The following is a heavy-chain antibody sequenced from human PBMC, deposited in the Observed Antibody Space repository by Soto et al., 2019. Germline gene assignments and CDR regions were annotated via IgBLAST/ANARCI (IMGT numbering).Heavy chain of an antibody. CDR3: ARYPVVVVPAAHDGLDV. D-gene: IGHD2-2*01. V-gene: IGHV4-31*03. Sequence: QVQLQESGPGLVKPSQTLSLTCSGSGVSVSSDIYYWSWIRHHPGKGLEWIGYIYYSGNTCYNPSLGGRVTLSLDTSTNHFPLRLRSVTPADPAVYYCARYPVVVVPAAHDGLDVWGQGTTVTVSS. CDR1: GVSVSSDIYY. CDR2: IYYSGNT. J-gene: IGHJ6*02.